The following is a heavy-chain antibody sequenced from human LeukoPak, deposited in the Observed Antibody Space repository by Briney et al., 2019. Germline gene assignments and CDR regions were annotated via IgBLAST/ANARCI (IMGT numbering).Heavy chain of an antibody. CDR2: INPSGGST. D-gene: IGHD5-18*01. CDR3: ARVGPDTAMVTPPHFDY. CDR1: GYTFTSYY. Sequence: ASVKVSCKASGYTFTSYYMHWVRQAPGQGLEWTGIINPSGGSTSYAQKFQGRVTMTRDTSTSTVYMELSSLRSEDTAVYYCARVGPDTAMVTPPHFDYWGQGTLVTVSS. V-gene: IGHV1-46*01. J-gene: IGHJ4*02.